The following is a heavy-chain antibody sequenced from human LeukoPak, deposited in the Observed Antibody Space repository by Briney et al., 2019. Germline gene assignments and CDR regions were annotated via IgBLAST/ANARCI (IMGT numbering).Heavy chain of an antibody. Sequence: GGSLRLSCAVSGFTFSSHAWSWVRQAPGRGLEWVSCIDIGGDNTYYADSVKGRLTISRDNSKNTLFLQMDSLRAEDSAVYYCANEIRPNDYWGQGTLVTVSS. CDR1: GFTFSSHA. CDR2: IDIGGDNT. D-gene: IGHD4-17*01. V-gene: IGHV3-23*03. CDR3: ANEIRPNDY. J-gene: IGHJ4*02.